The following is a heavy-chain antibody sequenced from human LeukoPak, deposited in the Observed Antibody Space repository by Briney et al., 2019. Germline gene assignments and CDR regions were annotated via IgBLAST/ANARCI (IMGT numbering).Heavy chain of an antibody. Sequence: GGSLRLSCAASGFTVSSNYMSWVRQAPGKGLEWVSVIYSGGSTYYADSVKGRFTISRDNSENTLYLQMNSLRAEDTAVYYCASNSIAAAADDYWGQGTLVTVSS. D-gene: IGHD6-13*01. J-gene: IGHJ4*02. CDR1: GFTVSSNY. V-gene: IGHV3-53*01. CDR3: ASNSIAAAADDY. CDR2: IYSGGST.